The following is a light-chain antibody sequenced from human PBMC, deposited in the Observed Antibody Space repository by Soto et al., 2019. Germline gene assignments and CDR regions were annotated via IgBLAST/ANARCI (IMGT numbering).Light chain of an antibody. V-gene: IGKV1-5*03. Sequence: IPLTQSPSTLSGSLGDRVTINFRASQTISSWLAWYQQKPGKAPKLLIYKASTLKSGVPSRFSGSGSGTDFTLTISCLQSEDFATYYCQQYYSYPLTFGQGTRLEIK. CDR2: KAS. J-gene: IGKJ5*01. CDR1: QTISSW. CDR3: QQYYSYPLT.